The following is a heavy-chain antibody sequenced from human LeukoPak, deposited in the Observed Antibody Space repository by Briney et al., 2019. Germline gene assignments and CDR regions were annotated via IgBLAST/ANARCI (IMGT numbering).Heavy chain of an antibody. J-gene: IGHJ6*02. CDR2: IIPIFGIA. D-gene: IGHD2-2*01. V-gene: IGHV1-69*04. CDR3: ASGPSPPNFDMDV. CDR1: GGTFSSYA. Sequence: ASVKVSCKASGGTFSSYAISWVRQAPGQGLEWMGRIIPIFGIANYAQKFQGRVTITADKSTSTAYMELSSLRSEDTAVYYCASGPSPPNFDMDVWGQGTTVTVSS.